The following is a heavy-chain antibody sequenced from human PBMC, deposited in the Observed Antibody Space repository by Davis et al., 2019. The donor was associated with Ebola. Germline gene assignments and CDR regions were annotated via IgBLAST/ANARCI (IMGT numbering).Heavy chain of an antibody. V-gene: IGHV1-46*01. CDR3: ARMVTTPYYYYGMDV. CDR1: GYSMSSNS. CDR2: INPSGGST. D-gene: IGHD4-17*01. J-gene: IGHJ6*02. Sequence: ASVKVSCKASGYSMSSNSISWVRQAPGQGLEWMGIINPSGGSTSYAQKFQGRVTMTRDTSTSTVYMELSSLRSEDTAVYYCARMVTTPYYYYGMDVWGQGTTVTVSS.